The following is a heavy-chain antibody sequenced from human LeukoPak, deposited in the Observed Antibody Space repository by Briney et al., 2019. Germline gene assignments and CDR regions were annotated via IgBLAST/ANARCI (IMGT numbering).Heavy chain of an antibody. V-gene: IGHV1-69*13. Sequence: GASVKVSCKASGGTFSSYAISWVRQAPGQGLEWMGGIIHIFGTANYAQKFQGRVTITADESTSTAYMELSSLRSEDTAVYYCASGGTVTTYVNYYYYYYMDVWGKGTTVTISS. CDR1: GGTFSSYA. CDR2: IIHIFGTA. D-gene: IGHD4-17*01. J-gene: IGHJ6*03. CDR3: ASGGTVTTYVNYYYYYYMDV.